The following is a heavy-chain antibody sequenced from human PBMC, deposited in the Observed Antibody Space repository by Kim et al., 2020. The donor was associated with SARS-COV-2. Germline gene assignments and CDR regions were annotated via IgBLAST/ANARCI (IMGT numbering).Heavy chain of an antibody. CDR1: GGSFSGYY. CDR3: AILKGPPTDSGYDFQFDY. CDR2: INHSGST. V-gene: IGHV4-34*01. J-gene: IGHJ4*02. D-gene: IGHD5-12*01. Sequence: SETLSLTCAVYGGSFSGYYWSWIRQPPGKGLEWIGEINHSGSTNYNPSLKSRVTISVDTSKNQFSLKLSSVTAADTAVYYCAILKGPPTDSGYDFQFDYWGQGTLVTVSS.